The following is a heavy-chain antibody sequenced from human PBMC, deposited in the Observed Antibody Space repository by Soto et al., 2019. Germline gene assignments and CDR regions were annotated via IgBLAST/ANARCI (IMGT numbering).Heavy chain of an antibody. D-gene: IGHD4-17*01. J-gene: IGHJ4*01. CDR1: GFTFHNAW. Sequence: EVQLEESGGGVVMPGGSLRLSCAASGFTFHNAWINWVRQPPGGGLEWVGRIRSQSDGGSGDYAAPVKGRFVVSRDDSKDMVYLQMNSLKIEDSAVYYCTTDSRTTVPVFCFDFWGHGTLVTVSS. CDR2: IRSQSDGGSG. CDR3: TTDSRTTVPVFCFDF. V-gene: IGHV3-15*07.